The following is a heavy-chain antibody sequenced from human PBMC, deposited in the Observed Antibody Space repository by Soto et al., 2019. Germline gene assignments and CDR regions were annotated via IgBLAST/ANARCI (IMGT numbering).Heavy chain of an antibody. CDR2: IKSKTDGGTT. V-gene: IGHV3-15*01. D-gene: IGHD6-19*01. CDR3: TTEIGKAVAAYNY. Sequence: EVHLVESGGGWVKPGGSLRLSCAASGFTFSNAWMSWVRQAPGKGLGWVGRIKSKTDGGTTDYAAPVKGRFTISRDDSKNTLYLQMNSLKTEDTAVYYCTTEIGKAVAAYNYWGQGTLVTVSS. J-gene: IGHJ4*02. CDR1: GFTFSNAW.